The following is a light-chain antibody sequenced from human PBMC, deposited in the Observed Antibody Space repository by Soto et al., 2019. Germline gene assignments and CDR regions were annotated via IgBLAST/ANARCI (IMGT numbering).Light chain of an antibody. Sequence: EIVMTQSPATLSVSPGQRATLSCRASQSITNNHLAWYQQKPGQAPRLLIYGASSRATGIPDRFSGSGSGTDFTLTISRLEPEDFAVYYCQLYGGSHMFSFGQGTKLEIK. CDR2: GAS. V-gene: IGKV3-20*01. CDR3: QLYGGSHMFS. J-gene: IGKJ2*01. CDR1: QSITNNH.